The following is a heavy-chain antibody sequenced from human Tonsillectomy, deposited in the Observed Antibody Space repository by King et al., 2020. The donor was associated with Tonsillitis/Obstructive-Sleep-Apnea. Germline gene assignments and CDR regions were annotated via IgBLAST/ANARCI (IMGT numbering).Heavy chain of an antibody. J-gene: IGHJ4*02. CDR1: GFTFSSYS. V-gene: IGHV3-21*01. CDR3: ARERGRGYYDSSGYYGY. CDR2: ISSSSSYI. D-gene: IGHD3-22*01. Sequence: VQLVESGGGLVKPGGSLRLSCAASGFTFSSYSMNWVRQAPGKGLEWVSSISSSSSYIYYADSVKGRFTISRDNAKNSLYLQMNSLRAEDTAVYYCARERGRGYYDSSGYYGYWGQGTLVTVSS.